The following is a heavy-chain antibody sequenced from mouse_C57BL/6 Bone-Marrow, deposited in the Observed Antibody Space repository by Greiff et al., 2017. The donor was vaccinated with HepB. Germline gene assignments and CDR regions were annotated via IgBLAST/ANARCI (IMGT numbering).Heavy chain of an antibody. CDR1: GFTFSSYA. CDR3: ARDRGRAPGYFDV. V-gene: IGHV5-4*01. D-gene: IGHD3-1*01. J-gene: IGHJ1*03. Sequence: EVQLVESGGGLVKPGGSLKLSCAASGFTFSSYAMSWVRQTPEKRLEWVATIRDGGRYTYYPDNVKGRFTISRDNAKNNLYLQMSHLKSEDTAMYYCARDRGRAPGYFDVWGTGTTVTVSS. CDR2: IRDGGRYT.